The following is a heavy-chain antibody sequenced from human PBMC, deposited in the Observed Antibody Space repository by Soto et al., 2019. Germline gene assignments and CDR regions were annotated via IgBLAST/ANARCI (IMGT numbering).Heavy chain of an antibody. CDR3: ATLFSGSTGRTSYYYYYMDV. Sequence: GGSLRLSCAASGFTFSSYWMHWVRQAPGKGLVWVSRINSDGSSTSYADSVKGRFTISRDNAKNTLYLQMNSLRAEDTAVYYCATLFSGSTGRTSYYYYYMDVWGKGTTVTVSS. CDR1: GFTFSSYW. V-gene: IGHV3-74*01. D-gene: IGHD3-10*01. J-gene: IGHJ6*03. CDR2: INSDGSST.